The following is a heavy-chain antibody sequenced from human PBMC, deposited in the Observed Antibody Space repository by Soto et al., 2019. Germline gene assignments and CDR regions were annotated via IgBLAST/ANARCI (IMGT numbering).Heavy chain of an antibody. CDR2: IYWDDDK. V-gene: IGHV2-5*02. CDR1: GFSLSTSGVG. Sequence: QITLKESGPTLVKPTQTLTLTCTFSGFSLSTSGVGVGWIRQPPGKALEWLALIYWDDDKRYSPSLKSRLTITKDTSKNQVVLTMTNMDPVDTATYYCAHLAWCGGSCYPNWFDPWGQGTLVTVSS. D-gene: IGHD2-15*01. J-gene: IGHJ5*02. CDR3: AHLAWCGGSCYPNWFDP.